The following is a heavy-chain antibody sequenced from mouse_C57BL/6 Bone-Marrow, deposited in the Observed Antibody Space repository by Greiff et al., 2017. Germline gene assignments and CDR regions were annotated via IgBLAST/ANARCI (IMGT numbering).Heavy chain of an antibody. CDR3: ARYGPLRPGAWFAY. CDR2: IDPNSGGT. D-gene: IGHD2-4*01. J-gene: IGHJ3*01. Sequence: QVQLQQPGAELVKPGASVKLSCKASGYTFTSYWMHWVNQRPGRGLEWIGRIDPNSGGTKYNEKFKSKATLTVDKPSTTAYMQLSSLTSEDSAVYYCARYGPLRPGAWFAYWGQGTLVTVSA. CDR1: GYTFTSYW. V-gene: IGHV1-72*01.